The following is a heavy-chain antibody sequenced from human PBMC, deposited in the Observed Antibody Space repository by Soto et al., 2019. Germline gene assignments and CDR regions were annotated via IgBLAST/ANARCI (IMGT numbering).Heavy chain of an antibody. V-gene: IGHV3-7*01. CDR3: GEGGRSGRHFDS. CDR1: GFTFSNFW. Sequence: EVQLVESGGGSVQPGGSLRLSCEASGFTFSNFWMSWIRQVPGKGLEWVANVRQDGSQKYLVDSVKGRFTISRDNAKNSTVLQIDSPRGEGPAVLYLGEGGRSGRHFDSWGQGTLVTVSS. J-gene: IGHJ4*02. D-gene: IGHD1-26*01. CDR2: VRQDGSQK.